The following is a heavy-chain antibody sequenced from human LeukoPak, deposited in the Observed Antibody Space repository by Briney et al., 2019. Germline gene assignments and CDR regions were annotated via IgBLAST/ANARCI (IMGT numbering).Heavy chain of an antibody. Sequence: SGTLTLTCAVYGGSFSGYYWNWIRQSPGKGLEWIGEINHSGNTNYNPSLKSRVTISVDTSKNQFSLKLSSVTAADTAVYYCARGGRLFLPYWGQGTLVTVSS. D-gene: IGHD3-22*01. J-gene: IGHJ4*02. CDR2: INHSGNT. V-gene: IGHV4-34*01. CDR3: ARGGRLFLPY. CDR1: GGSFSGYY.